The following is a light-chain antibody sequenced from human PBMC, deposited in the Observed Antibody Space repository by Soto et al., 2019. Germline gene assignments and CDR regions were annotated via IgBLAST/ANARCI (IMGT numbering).Light chain of an antibody. J-gene: IGKJ5*01. V-gene: IGKV1-39*01. Sequence: DIQMTQSPSSLSASVGDRVTITCRASQSISSYLNWYQKKPGKAPKLLIYAASSLQSGVPSRFSGSGSGTDFNLTISSLQTEDFATYYCQQSYSTTITFGQGTRLEIK. CDR3: QQSYSTTIT. CDR1: QSISSY. CDR2: AAS.